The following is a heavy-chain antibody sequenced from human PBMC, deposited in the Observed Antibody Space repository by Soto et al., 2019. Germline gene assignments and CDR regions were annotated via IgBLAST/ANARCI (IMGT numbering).Heavy chain of an antibody. Sequence: PSETLSLTCTVSGGSISSGDYYWSWIRQPPGKGLEWIGYIYYSGSTYYNPSLESRVTISVDASKNDFSLKVTSATVADTAIYYCARLGGYCDRTGCYGYYALDVWGHGTTVTVSS. CDR3: ARLGGYCDRTGCYGYYALDV. CDR2: IYYSGST. CDR1: GGSISSGDYY. J-gene: IGHJ6*02. D-gene: IGHD2-15*01. V-gene: IGHV4-30-4*01.